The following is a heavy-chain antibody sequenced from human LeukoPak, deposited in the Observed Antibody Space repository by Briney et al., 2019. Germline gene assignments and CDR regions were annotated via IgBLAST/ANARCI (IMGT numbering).Heavy chain of an antibody. D-gene: IGHD6-6*01. CDR1: GFTLSNGW. V-gene: IGHV3-15*01. CDR2: IKSKSDGGTT. J-gene: IGHJ4*02. Sequence: GGSLRLSCAASGFTLSNGWMTWVRQVPGKGLEWVGRIKSKSDGGTTDYAAPVKGRFTISRDDSKNTLYLQMNSLKTEDTAVYYCTTDRGIAVRPSFGCWGQGTLVTVSS. CDR3: TTDRGIAVRPSFGC.